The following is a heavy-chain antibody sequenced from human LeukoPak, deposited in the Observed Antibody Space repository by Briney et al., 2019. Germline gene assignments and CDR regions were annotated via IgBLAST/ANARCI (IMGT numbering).Heavy chain of an antibody. D-gene: IGHD4-17*01. V-gene: IGHV3-66*04. Sequence: GGSLILCCAVAGFTVSSNYMSLVRQAPGKGLEWVSVIYSGGSTYYADSVKGRVTISRDNSKNTLYLQMNSLRAEDTAVYYCARRGYGDYAPFDYWGQGTLVTVSS. CDR1: GFTVSSNY. CDR2: IYSGGST. CDR3: ARRGYGDYAPFDY. J-gene: IGHJ4*02.